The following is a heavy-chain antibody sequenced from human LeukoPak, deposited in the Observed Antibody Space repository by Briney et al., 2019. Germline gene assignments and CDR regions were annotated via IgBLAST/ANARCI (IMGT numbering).Heavy chain of an antibody. J-gene: IGHJ4*02. CDR1: GFTFSSYG. V-gene: IGHV3-30*18. CDR2: ISYDGSNK. Sequence: GGSLRLSCAASGFTFSSYGMHWVRQAPGKGLDWVAVISYDGSNKYYADSVKGRFTISRDNSKNTLFLQMNSLRAEDTAVYYCAKGSYRGVATIDYWGQGTLVTVSS. CDR3: AKGSYRGVATIDY. D-gene: IGHD5-12*01.